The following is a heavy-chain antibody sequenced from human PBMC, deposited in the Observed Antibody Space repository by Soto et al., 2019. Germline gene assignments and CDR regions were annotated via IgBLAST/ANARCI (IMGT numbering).Heavy chain of an antibody. CDR1: GYTFTSYY. Sequence: ASVKVSCKASGYTFTSYYMHWVRQAPGQGLEWMGIINPSGGSTSYAQKFQGRVTMTRDTSTSTVYMELSSLRSEDTAVYYCARDSDRCGGDCFSPVLSHYGMDVWGQGTTVTVSS. CDR3: ARDSDRCGGDCFSPVLSHYGMDV. V-gene: IGHV1-46*01. CDR2: INPSGGST. D-gene: IGHD2-21*02. J-gene: IGHJ6*02.